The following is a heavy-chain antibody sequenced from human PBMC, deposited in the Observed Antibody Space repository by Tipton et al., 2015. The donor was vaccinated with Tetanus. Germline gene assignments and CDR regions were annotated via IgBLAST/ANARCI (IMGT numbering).Heavy chain of an antibody. Sequence: SLRLSCAASGFTFTRYAMHWVRQSPGKGLEWVAVITFDGNTKYYADSVKGRFTLSRDNSQSTLYLQMNSLKVEDTAVYYCAREDGGPTLDYFDSWGQGTLVTVSS. CDR3: AREDGGPTLDYFDS. V-gene: IGHV3-30-3*01. D-gene: IGHD3-16*01. CDR1: GFTFTRYA. CDR2: ITFDGNTK. J-gene: IGHJ4*02.